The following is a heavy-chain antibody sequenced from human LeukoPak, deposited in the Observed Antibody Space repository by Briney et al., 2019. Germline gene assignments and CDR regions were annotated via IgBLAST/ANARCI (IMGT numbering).Heavy chain of an antibody. Sequence: ASVKVSCKASGYTFTGYYMHWVRQAPGQGLEWMGWINPNSGGTNYAQKFQGRVTMTRDTSISTAYMELSRLRSDDTAVYYCARGIAVAVTEYYYYYYYMDVWGKGTTVTVSS. V-gene: IGHV1-2*02. CDR1: GYTFTGYY. J-gene: IGHJ6*03. CDR2: INPNSGGT. CDR3: ARGIAVAVTEYYYYYYYMDV. D-gene: IGHD6-19*01.